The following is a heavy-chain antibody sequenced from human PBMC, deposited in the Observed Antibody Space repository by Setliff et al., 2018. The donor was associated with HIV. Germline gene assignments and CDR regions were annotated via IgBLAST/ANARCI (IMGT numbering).Heavy chain of an antibody. CDR3: ATSPRGTYYDSLSGRPRGWFDP. D-gene: IGHD3-9*01. CDR2: IIPILDIA. J-gene: IGHJ5*02. Sequence: SVKVSCKASGGTFSSYAISWVRQAPGQGLEWMGTIIPILDIANYAQRFQGRVTITADKSTRTAYMELRSLRSEDTAVYYCATSPRGTYYDSLSGRPRGWFDPWGQGTLVTVSS. V-gene: IGHV1-69*04. CDR1: GGTFSSYA.